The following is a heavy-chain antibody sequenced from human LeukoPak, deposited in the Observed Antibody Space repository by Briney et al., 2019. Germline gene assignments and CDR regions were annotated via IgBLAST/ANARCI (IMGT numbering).Heavy chain of an antibody. CDR3: ARHVLFLGSSGFDY. J-gene: IGHJ4*02. V-gene: IGHV4-59*08. CDR1: GGSISSYY. CDR2: IYYSGST. Sequence: PSETLSLTCTVSGGSISSYYWSWIRQPPGKGLEWIGYIYYSGSTNYNPSLKSRVTISVDTSKNQFSLKLSSVTAADTAVYYCARHVLFLGSSGFDYWGQGTLVTVSS. D-gene: IGHD6-19*01.